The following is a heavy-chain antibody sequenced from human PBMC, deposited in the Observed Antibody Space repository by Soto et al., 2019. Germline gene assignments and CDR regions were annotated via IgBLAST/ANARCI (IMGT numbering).Heavy chain of an antibody. Sequence: GGSLRLSCAVSGFTFSSYWMSWVRQAPGKGLEWVANIKQDGSEKYYVDSVKGRFTISRDNAKNSLYLQLNSLRAEDTAVYFCASRLPYCGSTACYRVFDYWGQGTLVTVS. CDR3: ASRLPYCGSTACYRVFDY. J-gene: IGHJ4*02. CDR1: GFTFSSYW. CDR2: IKQDGSEK. V-gene: IGHV3-7*01. D-gene: IGHD2-2*01.